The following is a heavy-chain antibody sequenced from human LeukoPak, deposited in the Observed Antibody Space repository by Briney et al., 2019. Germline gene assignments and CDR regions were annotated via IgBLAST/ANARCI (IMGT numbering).Heavy chain of an antibody. V-gene: IGHV3-23*01. Sequence: GGSLRLSCAAPGITFSSYAMTWVRQAPGKGLEWVSAISGSGVNTYYADSVKGRFTISRDNSKNTVYLQMNSLRAEDTAVFYCARSRYSDSWLFDYWGQGTLVTVSS. CDR2: ISGSGVNT. CDR3: ARSRYSDSWLFDY. J-gene: IGHJ4*02. D-gene: IGHD6-13*01. CDR1: GITFSSYA.